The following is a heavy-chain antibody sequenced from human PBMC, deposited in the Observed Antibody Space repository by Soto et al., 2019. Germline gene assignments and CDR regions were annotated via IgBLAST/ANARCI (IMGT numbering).Heavy chain of an antibody. D-gene: IGHD2-15*01. CDR1: GVTFSSYS. CDR3: AREKVVVGALDY. V-gene: IGHV3-48*01. Sequence: GGSLRLSCAASGVTFSSYSMNWVRQAPGKGLEWVSYISSGSNTLYYADSVKGRFTISRDNAKSSLFLQMNSLRAEDTAVYYCAREKVVVGALDYWGQGTLVTVSS. CDR2: ISSGSNTL. J-gene: IGHJ4*02.